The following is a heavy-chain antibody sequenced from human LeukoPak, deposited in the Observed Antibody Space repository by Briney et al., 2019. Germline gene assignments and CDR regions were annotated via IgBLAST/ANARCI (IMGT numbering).Heavy chain of an antibody. J-gene: IGHJ3*01. CDR1: GFTFSYYW. CDR2: IKQDGSQK. CDR3: ARDPTVTNFHDAFDV. V-gene: IGHV3-7*05. D-gene: IGHD4-17*01. Sequence: PGGSLRLSCAASGFTFSYYWMSWVRQAPGKGLQWVATIKQDGSQKEYVDSVKGRFTVSRDNAKNSLYLQMNSLRAEDTAVYYCARDPTVTNFHDAFDVWGQGTMVSVSS.